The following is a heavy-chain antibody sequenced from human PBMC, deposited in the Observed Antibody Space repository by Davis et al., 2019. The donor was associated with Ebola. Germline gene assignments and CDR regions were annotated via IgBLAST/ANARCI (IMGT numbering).Heavy chain of an antibody. Sequence: PGGSLRLSCAASGFTFNSYAMSWVRQAPGKGLEWVSSISGSGGSAYHTDSVKGRFTISRDNSKNTLYLQMNSLRAEDTAVYYCARDRSSGWLDYWGQGTLVTVSS. CDR2: ISGSGGSA. D-gene: IGHD6-19*01. V-gene: IGHV3-23*01. CDR1: GFTFNSYA. CDR3: ARDRSSGWLDY. J-gene: IGHJ4*02.